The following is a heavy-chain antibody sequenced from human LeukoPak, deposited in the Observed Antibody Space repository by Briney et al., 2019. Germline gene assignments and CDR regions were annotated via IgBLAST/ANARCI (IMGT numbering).Heavy chain of an antibody. CDR1: GFTFSTSA. V-gene: IGHV3-21*06. Sequence: RGSLRLPCSASGFTFSTSAMSWVRQAPGKALEWVSSINPRSNFIDYAGSVRGRFTISRDNARNSLYLQMNSLRAEDTAVYYCATSGRPQDSSGYYYYAYWGQGTLVTVSS. J-gene: IGHJ4*02. CDR2: INPRSNFI. CDR3: ATSGRPQDSSGYYYYAY. D-gene: IGHD3-22*01.